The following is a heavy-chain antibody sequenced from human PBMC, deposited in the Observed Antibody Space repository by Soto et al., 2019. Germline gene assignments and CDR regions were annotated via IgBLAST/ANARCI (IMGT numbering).Heavy chain of an antibody. CDR2: ITGGGGST. V-gene: IGHV3-23*01. D-gene: IGHD2-15*01. CDR3: AKGSCGSRPYYFDY. J-gene: IGHJ4*02. Sequence: EVQLLESGGDLVQPGGSLRLSCAAAGFTFSSYAMSWVRQAPGKGLEWVSAITGGGGSTYSADSVKGRFTISRDNSKNTLYLQMNSLRVEVTAVYYCAKGSCGSRPYYFDYWGQGTLVTVSS. CDR1: GFTFSSYA.